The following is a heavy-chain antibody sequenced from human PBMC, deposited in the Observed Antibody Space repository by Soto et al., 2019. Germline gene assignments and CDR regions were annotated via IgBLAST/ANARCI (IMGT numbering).Heavy chain of an antibody. V-gene: IGHV4-34*01. CDR2: INHAGST. CDR3: ARGIGMIGAVQGDAPGKDFFDY. Sequence: SETLSLTCAVYGGSFSGYYWSWIRQPPGKGLEWIGGINHAGSTNQNPSLRTRVTISVDTSKNQFSLRLGSLTAADTAVYFCARGIGMIGAVQGDAPGKDFFDYWGQGTLVTVSS. J-gene: IGHJ4*02. D-gene: IGHD3-22*01. CDR1: GGSFSGYY.